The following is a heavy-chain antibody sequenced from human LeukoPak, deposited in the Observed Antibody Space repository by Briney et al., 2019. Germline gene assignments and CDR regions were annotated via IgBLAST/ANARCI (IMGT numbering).Heavy chain of an antibody. Sequence: PGRSLRLSCAASGFTFSSYAMHWVRQAPGKGLEWVAVISYDGSNKYYADSVKGRFTISRDNSKNTLYLQMNSLRAEDTAVYYRARARYDSSGYYLDYWGQGTLVTVSS. V-gene: IGHV3-30-3*01. D-gene: IGHD3-22*01. CDR2: ISYDGSNK. J-gene: IGHJ4*02. CDR3: ARARYDSSGYYLDY. CDR1: GFTFSSYA.